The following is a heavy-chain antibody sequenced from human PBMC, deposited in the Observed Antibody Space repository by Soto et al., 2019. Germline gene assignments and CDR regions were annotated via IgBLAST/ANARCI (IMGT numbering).Heavy chain of an antibody. J-gene: IGHJ3*02. CDR2: IIPIFGTA. D-gene: IGHD2-15*01. CDR3: ASPRAATSAFDI. V-gene: IGHV1-69*13. Sequence: SVKVSCKASGGTFSSYAISWVRQAPGQGLEWMGGIIPIFGTANYAQKFQGRVTITADESTSTAYMELSSLRSEDTAVYYCASPRAATSAFDIWGQGTMVTVSS. CDR1: GGTFSSYA.